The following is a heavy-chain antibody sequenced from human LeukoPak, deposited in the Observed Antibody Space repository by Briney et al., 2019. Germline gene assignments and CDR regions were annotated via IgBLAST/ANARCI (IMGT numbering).Heavy chain of an antibody. Sequence: GGSLRLSCAASGFTFDDYAMHWVRQAPGKGLEWVSLISGDGGSTYYADSVKGRFTISRDNSKNSLYLQMNSLRTEDTALYYCAKGIQLWSFGDAFDIWGRGTMVTVSS. J-gene: IGHJ3*02. CDR2: ISGDGGST. CDR1: GFTFDDYA. V-gene: IGHV3-43*02. CDR3: AKGIQLWSFGDAFDI. D-gene: IGHD5-18*01.